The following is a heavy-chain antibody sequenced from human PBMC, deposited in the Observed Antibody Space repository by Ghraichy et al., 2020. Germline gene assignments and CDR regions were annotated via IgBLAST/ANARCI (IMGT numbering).Heavy chain of an antibody. CDR2: IDWDDDK. CDR1: GFSLSTSGMC. V-gene: IGHV2-70*01. CDR3: ARTYSSSWARGYGMDV. Sequence: SGPTLVKPTQTLTLTCTFSGFSLSTSGMCVSWIRQPPGKALEWLALIDWDDDKYYSTSLKTRLTISKDTSKNQVVLTMTNMDPVDTATYYCARTYSSSWARGYGMDVWGQGTTVTVSS. D-gene: IGHD6-13*01. J-gene: IGHJ6*02.